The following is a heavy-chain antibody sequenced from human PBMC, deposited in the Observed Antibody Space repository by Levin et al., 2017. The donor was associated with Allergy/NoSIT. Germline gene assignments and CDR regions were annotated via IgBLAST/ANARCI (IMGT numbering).Heavy chain of an antibody. J-gene: IGHJ6*02. V-gene: IGHV4-59*01. CDR1: GGSISSYH. Sequence: SETLSLTCTVSGGSISSYHWSWIRQPPGKGLEWIGYIYDSSGSTNYNPSLKSRVTISVDTSKNQFSLKLGSVTAADTAVYYCARERAIVTTNAIYDYGMDGWGQGTTVTVSS. CDR3: ARERAIVTTNAIYDYGMDG. D-gene: IGHD5-12*01. CDR2: IYDSSGST.